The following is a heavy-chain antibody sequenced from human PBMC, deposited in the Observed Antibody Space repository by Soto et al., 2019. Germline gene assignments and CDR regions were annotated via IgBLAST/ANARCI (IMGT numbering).Heavy chain of an antibody. Sequence: QVQLQESGPGLVTPSETLSLTCTVSGGSVSSGSYYWNWIRQPPGKGLEWIAYIYYSGTPNYNPSLKIRVPISVVTSTHQSTLKLSSVTAAHTAMFYTARSIAYYDVWSGYFAYWGQGTVVTVPS. J-gene: IGHJ4*02. D-gene: IGHD3-3*01. CDR2: IYYSGTP. CDR3: ARSIAYYDVWSGYFAY. V-gene: IGHV4-61*01. CDR1: GGSVSSGSYY.